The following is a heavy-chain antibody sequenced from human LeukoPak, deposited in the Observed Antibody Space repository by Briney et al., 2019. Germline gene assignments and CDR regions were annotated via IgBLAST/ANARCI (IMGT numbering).Heavy chain of an antibody. Sequence: SETLSLTCTVSGGSISSYYWSWIRQPPGKGLEWIGYIYYSGSTNYNPSLKSRVTISVDTSKNQFSLKLSSVTAADTAVYYCARDPNWGAWFDPWGQGTLVTVSS. CDR2: IYYSGST. J-gene: IGHJ5*02. D-gene: IGHD7-27*01. V-gene: IGHV4-59*01. CDR1: GGSISSYY. CDR3: ARDPNWGAWFDP.